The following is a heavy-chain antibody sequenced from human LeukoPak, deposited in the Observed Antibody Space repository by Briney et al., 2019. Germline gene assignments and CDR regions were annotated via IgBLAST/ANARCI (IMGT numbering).Heavy chain of an antibody. CDR3: ARHRIAARGSFDY. D-gene: IGHD6-6*01. J-gene: IGHJ4*02. Sequence: SETLSLTCTVSEGSISSSSYYWGWIRQPPGKGLEWIGTIYYSGITYYNPSLKSRVTISEDTSKNQFSLKLNSVTAADTAVYYCARHRIAARGSFDYWGQGTLVTVSS. CDR2: IYYSGIT. V-gene: IGHV4-39*01. CDR1: EGSISSSSYY.